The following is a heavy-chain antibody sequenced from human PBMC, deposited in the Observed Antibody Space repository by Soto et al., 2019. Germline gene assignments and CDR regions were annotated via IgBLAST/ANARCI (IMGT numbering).Heavy chain of an antibody. CDR3: ASDRALGPRVWFDP. D-gene: IGHD3-16*01. Sequence: QVQLVQSGAEVKKPGSSVKVSCKASGGTFSSYTISWVRQAPGQGLEWMGRIIPILGIANYAQKFQGRVTITADKSTSTAYMELSSLSSEDTAVYYCASDRALGPRVWFDPWGQGTLVTVSS. CDR2: IIPILGIA. CDR1: GGTFSSYT. V-gene: IGHV1-69*02. J-gene: IGHJ5*02.